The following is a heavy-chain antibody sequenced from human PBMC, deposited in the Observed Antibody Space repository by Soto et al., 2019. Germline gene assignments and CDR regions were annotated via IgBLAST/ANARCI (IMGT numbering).Heavy chain of an antibody. CDR1: GGSISSSSYY. CDR2: IYYSGST. CDR3: ARGTRYYDILTGYYANNYYYYMDV. J-gene: IGHJ6*03. D-gene: IGHD3-9*01. Sequence: SETLSLTCTVSGGSISSSSYYWGWIRQPPGKGLEWIGSIYYSGSTYYNPSLKSRVTISVDTSKNQFSLKLSSVTAADTAVYYCARGTRYYDILTGYYANNYYYYMDVWGKGTTVTVSS. V-gene: IGHV4-39*01.